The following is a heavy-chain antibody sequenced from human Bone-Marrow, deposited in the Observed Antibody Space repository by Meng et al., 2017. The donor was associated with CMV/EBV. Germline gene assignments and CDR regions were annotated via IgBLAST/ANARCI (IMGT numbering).Heavy chain of an antibody. V-gene: IGHV1-2*02. CDR3: ARGQVQCSTSNCIVYRFSGMDV. CDR1: GYTFTAYY. D-gene: IGHD2-2*01. J-gene: IGHJ6*02. Sequence: ASVKVSCKASGYTFTAYYMHCVRQAPGQGLEWMGWINPNSGGTNYAQKFQGRVTMTRDTSISTAYMELSSLRSGDTAVYYCARGQVQCSTSNCIVYRFSGMDVWGQGTTVTVSS. CDR2: INPNSGGT.